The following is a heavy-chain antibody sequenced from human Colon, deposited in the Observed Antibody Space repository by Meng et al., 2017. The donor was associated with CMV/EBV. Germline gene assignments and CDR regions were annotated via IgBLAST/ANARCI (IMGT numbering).Heavy chain of an antibody. D-gene: IGHD5-18*01. J-gene: IGHJ4*02. CDR3: ARTGYNYATGFDE. Sequence: GESLKISCAASGFTFGTYGLNWVRQAPGKGLEWIAHITSSAITIHYADSVKGRFTISRDNANNSLSLEINSLRAEDTAIYYCARTGYNYATGFDEWGQGTLVTVSS. CDR1: GFTFGTYG. CDR2: ITSSAITI. V-gene: IGHV3-48*03.